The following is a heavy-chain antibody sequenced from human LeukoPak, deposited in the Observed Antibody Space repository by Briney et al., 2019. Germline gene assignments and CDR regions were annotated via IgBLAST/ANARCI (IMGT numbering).Heavy chain of an antibody. D-gene: IGHD3-3*01. J-gene: IGHJ4*02. CDR3: ATVQFLEWLPD. CDR1: GFTFSSHA. V-gene: IGHV3-23*01. Sequence: GGSLRLSCAASGFTFSSHAMSWVRQAPGKGLEWVSGISDSGASTYCAGSVRGRFTISRDNANNSLFLQMNSLRAEDTAVYYCATVQFLEWLPDWGQGILVTVSP. CDR2: ISDSGAST.